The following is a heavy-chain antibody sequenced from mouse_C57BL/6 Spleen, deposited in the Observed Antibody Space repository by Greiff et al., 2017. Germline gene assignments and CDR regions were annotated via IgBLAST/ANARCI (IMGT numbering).Heavy chain of an antibody. V-gene: IGHV1-72*01. J-gene: IGHJ2*01. D-gene: IGHD1-1*01. CDR2: IDPNSGGT. CDR1: GYTFTSYW. Sequence: QFQLQQSGAELVKPGASVKLSCKASGYTFTSYWMHWVKQRPGRGLEWIGMIDPNSGGTNYNEKFKSKATLTVDKPSSTAYMQLSSLTSEDSAGYYCARGVYGSSGYWGQGTTLTVSS. CDR3: ARGVYGSSGY.